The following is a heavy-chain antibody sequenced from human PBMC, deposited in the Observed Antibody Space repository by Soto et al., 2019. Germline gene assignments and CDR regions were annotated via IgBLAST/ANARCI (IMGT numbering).Heavy chain of an antibody. Sequence: ASVKVSCKASGYTFTSCGISWVRQAPGQGLEWMGWISAYNGNTNYAQKLQGRVTMTTDTSTSTAYMELRSLRSDDTAVYYCATLHYYDSSGYLLDYWGQGTLVTVSS. CDR2: ISAYNGNT. D-gene: IGHD3-22*01. CDR3: ATLHYYDSSGYLLDY. CDR1: GYTFTSCG. J-gene: IGHJ4*02. V-gene: IGHV1-18*01.